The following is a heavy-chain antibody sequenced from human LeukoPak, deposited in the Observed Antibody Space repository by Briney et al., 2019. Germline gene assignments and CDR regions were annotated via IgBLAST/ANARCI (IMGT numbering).Heavy chain of an antibody. V-gene: IGHV1-69*13. CDR1: GGTFSSYA. D-gene: IGHD3-10*01. CDR3: ARGSGTITMVRGVFYGMDV. CDR2: IIPIFGTP. Sequence: GASVKVSCKASGGTFSSYAISWVRQAPGQGLEWMGGIIPIFGTPNYAQKSQGRVTITADESTSTAYMELSSLRSEDTAVYYCARGSGTITMVRGVFYGMDVWGQGTTVTVSS. J-gene: IGHJ6*02.